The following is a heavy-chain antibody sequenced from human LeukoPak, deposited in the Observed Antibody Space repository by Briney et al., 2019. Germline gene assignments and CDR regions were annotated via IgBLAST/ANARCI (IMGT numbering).Heavy chain of an antibody. J-gene: IGHJ5*02. D-gene: IGHD2-8*01. V-gene: IGHV4-34*01. CDR2: INHSGST. Sequence: SETLSLTCAVYGGSFSGYYWSWIRQPPGKGLEWIGEINHSGSTNYNPSLKSRVTISVDTSKNQFSLKLSSVTAADTAVYYCARGRVLTQAHNWFDPWAREPWSPSPQ. CDR3: ARGRVLTQAHNWFDP. CDR1: GGSFSGYY.